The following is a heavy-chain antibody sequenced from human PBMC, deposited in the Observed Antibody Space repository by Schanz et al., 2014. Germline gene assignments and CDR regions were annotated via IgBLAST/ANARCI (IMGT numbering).Heavy chain of an antibody. CDR2: ISSSSSYI. CDR3: AREQIMAAAGPKRYYYGMDV. D-gene: IGHD6-13*01. CDR1: GFTFNSYA. V-gene: IGHV3-21*04. Sequence: DVQLLESGGGLVQPGGSLRLSCAASGFTFNSYAMTWVRQAPGKGLEWVSSISSSSSYIYYADSVKGRFTISRDNAKNSLYLQMNSLRAEDTAVYYCAREQIMAAAGPKRYYYGMDVWGQGTTVTVSS. J-gene: IGHJ6*02.